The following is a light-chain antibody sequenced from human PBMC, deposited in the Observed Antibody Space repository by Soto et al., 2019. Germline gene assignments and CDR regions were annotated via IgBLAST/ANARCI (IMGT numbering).Light chain of an antibody. CDR2: EVN. J-gene: IGLJ3*02. Sequence: QSVLTQPASVSGSPGQSITISCTGTSSDVGGYNYVSWYQQPPGKAPKLMIYEVNNRPSGVSNRFSGSKSGNTASLSISGLQAEDEADYYCSSYTGSASWVFGGGTKLTV. CDR3: SSYTGSASWV. CDR1: SSDVGGYNY. V-gene: IGLV2-14*01.